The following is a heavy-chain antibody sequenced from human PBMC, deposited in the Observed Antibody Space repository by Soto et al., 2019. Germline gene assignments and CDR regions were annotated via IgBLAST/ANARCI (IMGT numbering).Heavy chain of an antibody. D-gene: IGHD3-10*01. Sequence: QVQLVQSGAEVKKPGASVKVSCKASGYTFTSYAMHWVRQAPGQRLEWMGWINAGNGNTKYSQKFQGRVTITRDTSASTAYMELSSLRSEDTAVYYCARVIGVLWFGEQDGRFDPWGQGTLVTVSS. V-gene: IGHV1-3*01. CDR3: ARVIGVLWFGEQDGRFDP. J-gene: IGHJ5*02. CDR1: GYTFTSYA. CDR2: INAGNGNT.